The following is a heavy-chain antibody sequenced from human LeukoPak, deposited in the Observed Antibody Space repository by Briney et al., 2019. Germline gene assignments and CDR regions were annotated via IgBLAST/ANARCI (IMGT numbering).Heavy chain of an antibody. CDR2: VHLSGAT. CDR1: GGSITTTNW. J-gene: IGHJ4*02. Sequence: SGTLSLTCAVSGGSITTTNWWSWVRQPPGKGLEWIGEVHLSGATNNNPSLESRVSMSIDKSKNHLSLEVTSVTAADTAIYYCTRESGAFSPFGFWGQGTLLTVSS. V-gene: IGHV4-4*02. D-gene: IGHD1-26*01. CDR3: TRESGAFSPFGF.